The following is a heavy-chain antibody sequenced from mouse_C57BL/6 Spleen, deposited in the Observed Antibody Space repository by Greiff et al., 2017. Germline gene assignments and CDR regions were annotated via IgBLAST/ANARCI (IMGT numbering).Heavy chain of an antibody. V-gene: IGHV5-9-1*02. CDR1: GFTFSSYA. Sequence: EVHLVESGEGLVKPGGSLKLSCAASGFTFSSYAMSWVRQTPEKRLEWVAYISSGGDYIYYADTVKGRFTISRDNARNTLYLQMSSLKSEDTAMYYCTREGVLYYFDYWGQGTTLTVSS. J-gene: IGHJ2*01. CDR2: ISSGGDYI. CDR3: TREGVLYYFDY.